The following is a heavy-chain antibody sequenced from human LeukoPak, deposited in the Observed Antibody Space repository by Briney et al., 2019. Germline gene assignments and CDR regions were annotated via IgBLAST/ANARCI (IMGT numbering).Heavy chain of an antibody. CDR2: INHSGST. CDR3: ARRRRGPYCSSTSCYRGPFDY. CDR1: GGSISSSNYY. J-gene: IGHJ4*02. D-gene: IGHD2-2*01. V-gene: IGHV4-39*07. Sequence: SETLSLTCTVSGGSISSSNYYWSWIRQPPGKGLEWIGEINHSGSTNYNPSLKSRVTISVDTSKNQFSLKLSSVTAADTAVYYCARRRRGPYCSSTSCYRGPFDYWGQGTLVTVSS.